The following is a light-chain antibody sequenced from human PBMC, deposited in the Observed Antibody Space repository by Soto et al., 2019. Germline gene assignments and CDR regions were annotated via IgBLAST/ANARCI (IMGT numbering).Light chain of an antibody. J-gene: IGLJ2*01. Sequence: QSVLTQPASVSGSPGQSITFSCTGTSNDVGGYNYVSWYQQHPGKAPELLIYDVSDRPSGVSHRFSGSKSGVTASLTISGLQADDEADYYCSSYSAGGTDVIFGGGTKLNVL. CDR2: DVS. V-gene: IGLV2-14*03. CDR3: SSYSAGGTDVI. CDR1: SNDVGGYNY.